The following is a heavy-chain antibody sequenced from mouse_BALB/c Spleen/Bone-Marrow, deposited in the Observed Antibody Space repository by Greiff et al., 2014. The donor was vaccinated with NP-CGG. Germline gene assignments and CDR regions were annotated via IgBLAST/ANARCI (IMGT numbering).Heavy chain of an antibody. J-gene: IGHJ4*01. CDR2: NSIGSNTI. CDR3: TRSGTLGAMDY. Sequence: EVKLMESGGGLGKPGGSRKPSWAAPGLPLSGFELPWVRRVPGRGLGWVAYNSIGSNTIYDSCTMKGRFTISRDNPKNTLFLQMTSLRSEDTAMYYCTRSGTLGAMDYWGQRTSVTVSS. CDR1: GLPLSGFE. D-gene: IGHD3-3*01. V-gene: IGHV5-17*02.